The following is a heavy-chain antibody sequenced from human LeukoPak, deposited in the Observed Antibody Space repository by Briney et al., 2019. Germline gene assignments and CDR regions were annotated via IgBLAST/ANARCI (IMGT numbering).Heavy chain of an antibody. CDR1: GFTFSSYA. CDR2: ISGSGGST. D-gene: IGHD3-22*01. V-gene: IGHV3-23*01. Sequence: GGSLRLSCAASGFTFSSYAMSWVRQAPGKGLEWVSAISGSGGSTYYADSVKGRFTISRDNSKNTLYLQMNSLRAEDTAVYYCAKDPRGGYYLEYFQHWGQGTLVTVSS. CDR3: AKDPRGGYYLEYFQH. J-gene: IGHJ1*01.